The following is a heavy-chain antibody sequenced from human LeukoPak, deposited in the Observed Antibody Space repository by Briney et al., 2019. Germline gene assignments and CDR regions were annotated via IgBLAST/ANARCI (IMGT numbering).Heavy chain of an antibody. CDR1: GFTFSSYW. CDR3: ARDLGYCTGGVCYTDAFDI. D-gene: IGHD2-8*02. CDR2: INSDGSST. Sequence: GGSLRLSCAASGFTFSSYWMHWVRQAPGKGLVWVSRINSDGSSTSYADPVKGRFTISRDNAKNTLYLQMNSLRAEDTAVYYCARDLGYCTGGVCYTDAFDIWGQGTMVTVSS. J-gene: IGHJ3*02. V-gene: IGHV3-74*01.